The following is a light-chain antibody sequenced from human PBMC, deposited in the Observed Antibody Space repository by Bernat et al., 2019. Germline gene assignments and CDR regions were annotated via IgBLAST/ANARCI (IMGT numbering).Light chain of an antibody. Sequence: DIQMTQSPSSLSASVGDRVTITCRASQSISSYLNWYQQKPGKAPKLLIYAASSLQSGVPSRFSGSGSGTEFTLTISSLQPDDFATYYCQQYNSYGLTFGGGTKVEIK. CDR1: QSISSY. CDR2: AAS. V-gene: IGKV1-39*01. CDR3: QQYNSYGLT. J-gene: IGKJ4*01.